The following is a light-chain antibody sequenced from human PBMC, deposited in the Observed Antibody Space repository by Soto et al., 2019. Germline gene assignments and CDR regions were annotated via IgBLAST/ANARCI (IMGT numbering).Light chain of an antibody. CDR3: ASYTSSTTVV. J-gene: IGLJ2*01. V-gene: IGLV2-14*01. CDR2: DVN. Sequence: QSALTQPASVSGSPGQSXTISCTGTSSDVGGYNYVSWHQQHPGKAPKLMIYDVNNRPSGVSNRFSGSKSGNTASLTISGLQAEDEADYYCASYTSSTTVVFGGGTKVTVL. CDR1: SSDVGGYNY.